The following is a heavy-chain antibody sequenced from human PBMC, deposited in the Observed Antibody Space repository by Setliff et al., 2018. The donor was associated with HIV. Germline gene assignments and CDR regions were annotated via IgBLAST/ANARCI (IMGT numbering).Heavy chain of an antibody. V-gene: IGHV1-69*13. Sequence: GASVKVSCKAPGGIFSNYAINWVRQAPGQGLEWMGGIIPIFGTATYAQKFQGRVTITADESTSTAYMELSSLRSADTAVYYCARGDMIAFGGIGPFDYWGQGTLVTVSS. CDR3: ARGDMIAFGGIGPFDY. D-gene: IGHD3-16*01. CDR2: IIPIFGTA. J-gene: IGHJ4*02. CDR1: GGIFSNYA.